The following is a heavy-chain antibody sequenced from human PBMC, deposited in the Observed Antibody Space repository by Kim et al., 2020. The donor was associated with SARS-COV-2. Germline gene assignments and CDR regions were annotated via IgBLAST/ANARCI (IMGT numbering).Heavy chain of an antibody. V-gene: IGHV4-39*01. Sequence: SETLSLTCTVSGASINSRNYFWAWIHQPPVKGLEWIGSFFYGGSTQYSPSLKSRVTITEDTSTNQFSLHLSSVTAADTAVHFCARRDGGSYFLDHWGQGT. CDR1: GASINSRNYF. CDR3: ARRDGGSYFLDH. J-gene: IGHJ4*02. CDR2: FFYGGST. D-gene: IGHD1-26*01.